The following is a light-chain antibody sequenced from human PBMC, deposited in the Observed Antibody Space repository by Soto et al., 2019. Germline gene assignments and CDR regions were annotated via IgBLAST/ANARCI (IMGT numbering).Light chain of an antibody. J-gene: IGLJ1*01. V-gene: IGLV2-23*02. CDR1: INDVGSYDV. CDR2: DVF. Sequence: QSVLTQPASVSGSPGQSITISCTGTINDVGSYDVVSWYQQHPGKAPKLMMYDVFKRPPGVSSRFYGSNSGNTASLTISGLQAEDEADSYCCSYAGIYVFGTGTKLTVL. CDR3: CSYAGIYV.